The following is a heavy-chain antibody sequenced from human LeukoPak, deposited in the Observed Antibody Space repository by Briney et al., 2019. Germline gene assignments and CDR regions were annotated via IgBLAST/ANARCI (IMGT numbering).Heavy chain of an antibody. D-gene: IGHD6-6*01. CDR3: TRDSGSYSSSYRFDS. CDR2: TYYNSKWYN. Sequence: SQTLSLTCAISGDSVSSNSAAWNWIRQSPSRGLEWLGRTYYNSKWYNDYAVSVKSRITINPDTSENQFSLQLNSVTPEDTAVYYCTRDSGSYSSSYRFDSWGQGALVTVSS. CDR1: GDSVSSNSAA. J-gene: IGHJ4*02. V-gene: IGHV6-1*01.